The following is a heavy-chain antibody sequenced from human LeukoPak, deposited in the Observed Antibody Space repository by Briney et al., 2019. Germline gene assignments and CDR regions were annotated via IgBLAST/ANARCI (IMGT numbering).Heavy chain of an antibody. CDR2: ISSSSSTI. Sequence: GGSLRLSCAASGFTFSSYSMNWVRQAPGKGLEWVSYISSSSSTIYYADSVKGRFTISRDNAKNSLYLQMNSLRAEDTAVYYCARGRQRIQLWLTYYMDVWGKGTTVTVSS. J-gene: IGHJ6*03. D-gene: IGHD5-18*01. CDR1: GFTFSSYS. V-gene: IGHV3-48*01. CDR3: ARGRQRIQLWLTYYMDV.